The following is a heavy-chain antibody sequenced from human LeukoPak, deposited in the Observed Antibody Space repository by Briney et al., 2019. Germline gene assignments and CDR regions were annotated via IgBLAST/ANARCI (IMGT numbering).Heavy chain of an antibody. CDR3: ATDREGDPSAYYLV. Sequence: GGSLRLSCTASGFTFSNYFMHWVRQAPGKGLEWVSTISDNGGRTYYADSVKGRFTISRDNSKNTLFLQMNSLRAEDSAVYYCATDREGDPSAYYLVGGQGTLITVSS. D-gene: IGHD3-22*01. CDR2: ISDNGGRT. V-gene: IGHV3-23*01. J-gene: IGHJ4*02. CDR1: GFTFSNYF.